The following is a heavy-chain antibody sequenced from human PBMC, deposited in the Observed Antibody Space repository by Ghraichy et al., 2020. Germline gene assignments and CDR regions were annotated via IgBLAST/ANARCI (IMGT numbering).Heavy chain of an antibody. CDR3: ARGRRKTYDSSGYWGY. V-gene: IGHV4-34*01. D-gene: IGHD3-22*01. CDR1: GGSFSGYY. Sequence: SETLSLTCAVYGGSFSGYYWSWIRQPPGKGLEWIGEINHSGSTNYNPSLKSRVTISVDTSKNQFSLKLSSVTAADTAVYYCARGRRKTYDSSGYWGYWGQGTLVTVSS. CDR2: INHSGST. J-gene: IGHJ4*02.